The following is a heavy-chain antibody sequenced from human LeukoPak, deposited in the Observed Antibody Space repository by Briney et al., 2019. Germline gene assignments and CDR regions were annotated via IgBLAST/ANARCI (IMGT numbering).Heavy chain of an antibody. CDR2: ISWEGGST. J-gene: IGHJ4*02. V-gene: IGHV3-43D*03. D-gene: IGHD5-18*01. CDR3: AKVGGRYSYDHFDY. Sequence: PGGSLRLSCAASGFTFSSYGMHWVRQAPGKGLEWVSLISWEGGSTYYADSVKGRFTISRDNSKNSLYLQMNSLRAEDTALYYCAKVGGRYSYDHFDYWGQGTLVTVSS. CDR1: GFTFSSYG.